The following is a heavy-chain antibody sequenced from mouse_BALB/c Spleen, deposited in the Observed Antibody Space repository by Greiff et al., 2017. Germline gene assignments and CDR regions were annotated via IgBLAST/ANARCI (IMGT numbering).Heavy chain of an antibody. D-gene: IGHD2-1*01. Sequence: DVKLVESGGGLVQPGGSLRLSCATSGFTFSDFYMEWVRQPPGKRLEWIAASRNKANDYTTEYSASVKGRFIVSRDTSQSILYLQMNALRAEDTAIYYCARDAFYYVNYVGAMDYWGQGTSVTVSS. V-gene: IGHV7-1*02. CDR1: GFTFSDFY. CDR2: SRNKANDYTT. J-gene: IGHJ4*01. CDR3: ARDAFYYVNYVGAMDY.